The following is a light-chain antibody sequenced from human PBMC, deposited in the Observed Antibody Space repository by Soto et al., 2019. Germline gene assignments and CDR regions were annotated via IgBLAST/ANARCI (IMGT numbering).Light chain of an antibody. CDR1: QSVSSSY. CDR2: GAS. V-gene: IGKV3-20*01. J-gene: IGKJ1*01. CDR3: QQYGSSRT. Sequence: EIVSTQSPGTLSLSPGERATLSCRASQSVSSSYLAWYQQKPGQAPRLLIYGASSRATGIPDRFSGSGSGTDFTLTISRLEPEDFAAYYCQQYGSSRTFGQGTKVDIK.